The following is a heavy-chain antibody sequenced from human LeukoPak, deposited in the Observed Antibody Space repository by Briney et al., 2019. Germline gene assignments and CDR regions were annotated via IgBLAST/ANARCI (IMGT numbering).Heavy chain of an antibody. CDR1: GYTFTSYY. V-gene: IGHV1-46*01. Sequence: ASVKVSCKASGYTFTSYYMHWVRQAPGQGLEWMGIINPSGGSTSYAQKFQGRVTMTRDMSTSTAYMELRSLRSDDTAFYYCAREPSASPPDFWGQGTLVTVSS. J-gene: IGHJ4*02. D-gene: IGHD1-26*01. CDR3: AREPSASPPDF. CDR2: INPSGGST.